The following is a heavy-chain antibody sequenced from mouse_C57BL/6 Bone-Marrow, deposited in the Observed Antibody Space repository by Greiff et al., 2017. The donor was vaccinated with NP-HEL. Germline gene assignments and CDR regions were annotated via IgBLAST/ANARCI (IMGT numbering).Heavy chain of an antibody. J-gene: IGHJ1*03. V-gene: IGHV5-6*02. Sequence: EVKLVESGGDLVKPGGSLKLSCAASGFTFSSYGMSWVRQTPDKRLEWVATISSGGSYTYYPDSVKGRFTISRDNAKNTLYLQMSSLKSEDTARYYCARRYYYGSSSYWYFDVWGTGTTVTVSS. CDR2: ISSGGSYT. CDR1: GFTFSSYG. CDR3: ARRYYYGSSSYWYFDV. D-gene: IGHD1-1*01.